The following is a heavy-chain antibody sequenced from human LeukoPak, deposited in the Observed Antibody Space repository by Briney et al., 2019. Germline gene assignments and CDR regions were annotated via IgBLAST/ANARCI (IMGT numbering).Heavy chain of an antibody. J-gene: IGHJ3*02. D-gene: IGHD6-13*01. CDR3: ARQPGGTAAFAI. Sequence: SETLSLTCTVSGASIDSYYLSWIRQPPGKGLEWIGYTHNNGDSNYNPSLKSRLTISVDTSKNEVSLVLTSVTAADTALYYCARQPGGTAAFAIWAQGTMVTVSA. V-gene: IGHV4-59*08. CDR2: THNNGDS. CDR1: GASIDSYY.